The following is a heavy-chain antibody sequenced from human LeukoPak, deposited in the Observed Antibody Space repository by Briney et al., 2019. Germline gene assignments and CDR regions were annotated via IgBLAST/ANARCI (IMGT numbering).Heavy chain of an antibody. D-gene: IGHD6-19*01. Sequence: SGGSLRLSCAASGFTFSSYAMSWVRQAPGKGLEWVSAISGSGGSTYYADSVKGRFTISRDNSKNTLYLQMNSLRAEDTAVYYCAKLSGWWEVYFDYWGQGTLVTVSS. J-gene: IGHJ4*02. CDR1: GFTFSSYA. V-gene: IGHV3-23*01. CDR2: ISGSGGST. CDR3: AKLSGWWEVYFDY.